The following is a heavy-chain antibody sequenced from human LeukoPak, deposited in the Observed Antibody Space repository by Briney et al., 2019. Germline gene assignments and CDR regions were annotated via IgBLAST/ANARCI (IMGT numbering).Heavy chain of an antibody. V-gene: IGHV1-8*02. Sequence: ASVKVSCKASGGTFSSYAISWVRQAPGQGLEWMGWMNPNSGNTGYAQKFQGRVTMTRNTSISTAYMELSSLRSEDTAVFYCARGARSSSWNAFDIWGQGTMVTVSS. D-gene: IGHD6-13*01. CDR2: MNPNSGNT. CDR3: ARGARSSSWNAFDI. J-gene: IGHJ3*02. CDR1: GGTFSSYA.